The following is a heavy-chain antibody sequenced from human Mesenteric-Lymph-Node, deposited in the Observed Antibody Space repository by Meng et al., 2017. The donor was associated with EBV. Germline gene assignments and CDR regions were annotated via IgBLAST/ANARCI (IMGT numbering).Heavy chain of an antibody. Sequence: PLRRWGAGLLKPSETLSLTCAVSGGSFSGFYWSWVRQRPGKGLEWIGEINHIGSTSYNPSLKSRVTMSIDTSKNQFSLKLSSVTAADTAVYYCVKEYPQVRAVNPFYFDYWGQGTLVTVSS. CDR3: VKEYPQVRAVNPFYFDY. V-gene: IGHV4-34*01. D-gene: IGHD3-10*01. CDR2: INHIGST. CDR1: GGSFSGFY. J-gene: IGHJ4*02.